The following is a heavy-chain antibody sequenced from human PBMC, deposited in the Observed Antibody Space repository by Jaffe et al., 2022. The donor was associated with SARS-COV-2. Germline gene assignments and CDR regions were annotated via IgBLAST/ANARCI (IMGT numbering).Heavy chain of an antibody. CDR2: IKQDGSEK. D-gene: IGHD3-3*01. V-gene: IGHV3-7*01. J-gene: IGHJ4*02. Sequence: EVQLVESGGGLVQPGGSLRLSCAASGFTFSSYWMSWVRQAPGKGLEWVANIKQDGSEKYYVDSVKGRFTISRDNAKNSLYLQMNSLRAEDTAVYYCASPRWGSEWLSRLLWYWGQGTLVTVSS. CDR3: ASPRWGSEWLSRLLWY. CDR1: GFTFSSYW.